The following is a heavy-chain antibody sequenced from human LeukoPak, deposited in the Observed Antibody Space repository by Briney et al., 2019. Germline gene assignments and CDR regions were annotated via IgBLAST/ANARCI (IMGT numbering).Heavy chain of an antibody. CDR1: GYTFTDYY. D-gene: IGHD3-16*01. V-gene: IGHV1-69-2*01. CDR2: VDPEDGET. J-gene: IGHJ4*02. CDR3: AKAIPSPGGYYFDY. Sequence: ATVKISCKASGYTFTDYYMHWVQQAPGKGLEWMGRVDPEDGETIYAEKFQGRVTITADTSTDTAYMELSSLRSEDTAVYYCAKAIPSPGGYYFDYWGQGTLVTVSS.